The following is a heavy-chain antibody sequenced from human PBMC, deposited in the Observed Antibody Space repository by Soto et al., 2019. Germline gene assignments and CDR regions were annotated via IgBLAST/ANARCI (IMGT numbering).Heavy chain of an antibody. D-gene: IGHD5-12*01. CDR1: GGTFSSYA. Sequence: QVQLVQSGAEVKKPGSSVKVSCKASGGTFSSYAISWVRQAPGQGLEWMGGIIPIFGTANYAQKFQGRVTITAEESTSTDYMELSSLRSEDTAVYYCARYGYNENAFDSWGQGTLVTVSS. CDR3: ARYGYNENAFDS. V-gene: IGHV1-69*01. J-gene: IGHJ4*02. CDR2: IIPIFGTA.